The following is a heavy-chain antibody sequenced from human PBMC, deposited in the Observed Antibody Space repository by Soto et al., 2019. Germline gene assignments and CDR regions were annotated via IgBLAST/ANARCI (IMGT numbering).Heavy chain of an antibody. CDR2: MNPNSGNT. CDR3: ARGPLYYYDSSGLRLDY. D-gene: IGHD3-22*01. Sequence: ASVKVSCKASGYTFTSYDINWVRQATGQGLEWMGWMNPNSGNTGYAQKFQGRVTMTRNTSISTAYMELSSLRSEDTAVYYCARGPLYYYDSSGLRLDYWGQGXLVTVYS. J-gene: IGHJ4*02. V-gene: IGHV1-8*01. CDR1: GYTFTSYD.